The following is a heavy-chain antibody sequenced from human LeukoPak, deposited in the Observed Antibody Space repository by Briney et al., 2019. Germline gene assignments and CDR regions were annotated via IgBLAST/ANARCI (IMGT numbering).Heavy chain of an antibody. CDR2: IYYTGST. J-gene: IGHJ2*01. D-gene: IGHD3-3*01. Sequence: PSETLSLTCTVSGCSISPYYWSWIRQPPGKGLEWIAYIYYTGSTNYNPSLKSRFTISVVPYKHRFSLELTSLTAADTAVYYCARGGLVFEVVAYWNVDLWGRGTLVSVSS. V-gene: IGHV4-59*01. CDR3: ARGGLVFEVVAYWNVDL. CDR1: GCSISPYY.